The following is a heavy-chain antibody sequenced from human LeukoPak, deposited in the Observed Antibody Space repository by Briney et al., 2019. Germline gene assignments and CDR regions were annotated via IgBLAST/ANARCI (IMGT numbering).Heavy chain of an antibody. CDR3: ARTRYGGYYFYDYFDY. CDR2: INSDGSST. CDR1: GFTFSSYW. Sequence: PGGSLRLSCAASGFTFSSYWMHWVRQAPGKGLVWVSRINSDGSSTSYADSVKGRLTISRDNAKNTLYLQMNSLRAEDTAVYYCARTRYGGYYFYDYFDYWGQGTLVTVSS. J-gene: IGHJ4*02. V-gene: IGHV3-74*01. D-gene: IGHD3-22*01.